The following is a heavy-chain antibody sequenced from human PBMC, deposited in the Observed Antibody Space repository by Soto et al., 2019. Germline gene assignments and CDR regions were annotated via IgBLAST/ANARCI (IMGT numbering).Heavy chain of an antibody. Sequence: PSETLSLTCAVYGGSFSGYYWSWIRQPPGKGLEWIGEINHSGSTNYNPSLKSRVTISVDTSKNQFSLKLSSVTAADTAVYYCARGAGVTIFGVVIRYYYGTDVWGQGTTVTVSS. CDR1: GGSFSGYY. J-gene: IGHJ6*02. V-gene: IGHV4-34*01. CDR3: ARGAGVTIFGVVIRYYYGTDV. D-gene: IGHD3-3*01. CDR2: INHSGST.